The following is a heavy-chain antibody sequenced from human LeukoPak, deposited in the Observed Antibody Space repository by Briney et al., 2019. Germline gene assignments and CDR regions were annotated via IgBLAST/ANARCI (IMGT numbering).Heavy chain of an antibody. CDR1: GDSISSSRYY. Sequence: PSETLSLTCTVSGDSISSSRYYWGWIRQPPGKGLEWIGSMSYSGNTLYKPSLKSRVTISVDTSKNQFSLKLSSVTAADTAVYHCARDGEAKAGTVVGAFDIWGQGTMVTVSS. CDR3: ARDGEAKAGTVVGAFDI. J-gene: IGHJ3*02. CDR2: MSYSGNT. V-gene: IGHV4-39*07. D-gene: IGHD3-10*01.